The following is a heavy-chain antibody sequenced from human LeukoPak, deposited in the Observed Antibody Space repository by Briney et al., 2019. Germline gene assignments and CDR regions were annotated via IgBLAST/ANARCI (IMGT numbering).Heavy chain of an antibody. CDR3: ARPSYGDYGFYYYGMDV. Sequence: PAETLSLTCAVYGGSFSGYYWSWIRQPPGKGLEWIGEINHSGSTNYNPSLKNRVTISVDTSKNQFSLKLSSVTAADTAVYYCARPSYGDYGFYYYGMDVWGQGTTVTVSS. CDR1: GGSFSGYY. J-gene: IGHJ6*02. CDR2: INHSGST. V-gene: IGHV4-34*01. D-gene: IGHD4-17*01.